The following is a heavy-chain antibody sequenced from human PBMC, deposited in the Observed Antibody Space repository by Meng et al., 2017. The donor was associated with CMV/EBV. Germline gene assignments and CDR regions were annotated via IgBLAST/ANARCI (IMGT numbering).Heavy chain of an antibody. CDR2: IKQDGSEK. D-gene: IGHD3-3*01. V-gene: IGHV3-7*01. CDR3: AKVKFWSGPLDV. J-gene: IGHJ6*02. CDR1: GFTFSSYW. Sequence: GESLKISCAASGFTFSSYWMSWVRQAPGKGLEWVANIKQDGSEKYYVDSVKGRFTISRDNGKNSVYLQMNSLRAEDTAVYYCAKVKFWSGPLDVWGQGTTVTVSS.